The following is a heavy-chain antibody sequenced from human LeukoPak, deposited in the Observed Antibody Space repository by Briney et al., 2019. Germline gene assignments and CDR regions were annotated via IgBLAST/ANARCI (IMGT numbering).Heavy chain of an antibody. CDR1: GFTFSSYA. CDR3: AKGAGLKQLTPGVMWALLFDY. CDR2: ISGSGST. V-gene: IGHV3-23*01. Sequence: PGGSLRLSCAASGFTFSSYAMSWVRQAPGKGLEWVSTISGSGSTYYADSVKGRFTISRDNSKNTLYLQMNSLRAEDTAVYYCAKGAGLKQLTPGVMWALLFDYWGQGTLVTVSS. D-gene: IGHD6-6*01. J-gene: IGHJ4*02.